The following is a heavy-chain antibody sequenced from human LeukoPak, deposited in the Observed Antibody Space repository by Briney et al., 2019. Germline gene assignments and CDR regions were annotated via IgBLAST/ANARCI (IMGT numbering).Heavy chain of an antibody. D-gene: IGHD5-18*01. J-gene: IGHJ5*02. Sequence: GASVKVSCKASEYTFTGYYMHWVRQAPGQGLEWMGWINPNSGGTNYAQKFQGRVTRTRDTSISTAYMELSRLRSDDTAVYYCAYSYDENWFDPWGQGTLVTVSS. CDR2: INPNSGGT. CDR1: EYTFTGYY. CDR3: AYSYDENWFDP. V-gene: IGHV1-2*02.